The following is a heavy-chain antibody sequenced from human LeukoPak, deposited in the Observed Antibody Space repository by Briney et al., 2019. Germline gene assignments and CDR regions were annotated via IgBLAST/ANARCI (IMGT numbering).Heavy chain of an antibody. CDR2: INSDGSWT. CDR1: GNYW. V-gene: IGHV3-74*01. CDR3: VSFYETY. Sequence: GGSLRLSCAASGNYWMHWVRQAPGKGLVWVSHINSDGSWTSYADSVKGRFTISKDNSKNTVYLQMNSLRAEDTAVYYCVSFYETYWGRGTLVTVSS. J-gene: IGHJ4*02. D-gene: IGHD2/OR15-2a*01.